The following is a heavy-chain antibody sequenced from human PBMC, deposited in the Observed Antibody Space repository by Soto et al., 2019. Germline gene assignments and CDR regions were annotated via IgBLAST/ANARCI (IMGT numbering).Heavy chain of an antibody. CDR2: INPSGGST. Sequence: GASVKVSCKASGYTFTSYYMHWVRQAPGQGLEWMGIINPSGGSTSYAQKFQGRVTMTRDTSTSTVYMELSSLRSEDTAVYYCARDLSEGSDRRSTIKYYFDYWGQGTLVTVSS. V-gene: IGHV1-46*01. CDR1: GYTFTSYY. J-gene: IGHJ4*02. CDR3: ARDLSEGSDRRSTIKYYFDY. D-gene: IGHD3-9*01.